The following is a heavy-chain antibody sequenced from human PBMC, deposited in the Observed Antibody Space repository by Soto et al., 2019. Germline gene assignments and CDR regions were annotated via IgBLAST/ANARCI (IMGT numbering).Heavy chain of an antibody. CDR2: ISYDGSNK. J-gene: IGHJ6*02. CDR1: GFTFSGYG. V-gene: IGHV3-30*18. D-gene: IGHD1-26*01. Sequence: GGSLRLSCEASGFTFSGYGMHWVRQAPGKGLEWVAVISYDGSNKYYADAVKGRFTISRDNSKNTLYLQMNSLRAEDTAVYYCAKGGDYYGMDVWGQGTTVTVSS. CDR3: AKGGDYYGMDV.